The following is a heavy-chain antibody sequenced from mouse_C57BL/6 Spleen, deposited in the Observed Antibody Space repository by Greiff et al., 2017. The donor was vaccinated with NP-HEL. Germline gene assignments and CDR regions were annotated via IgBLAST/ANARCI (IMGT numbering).Heavy chain of an antibody. Sequence: EVMLVESGEGLVKPGGSLKLSCAASGFTFSSYAMSWVRQTPEKRLEWVAYISSGGDYIYYADTVKGRFTISRDNARNTLYLQMSSLKSEDTAMYYCTRDNDYDRDYYAMDYWGQGTSVTVSS. D-gene: IGHD2-4*01. CDR3: TRDNDYDRDYYAMDY. CDR2: ISSGGDYI. CDR1: GFTFSSYA. V-gene: IGHV5-9-1*02. J-gene: IGHJ4*01.